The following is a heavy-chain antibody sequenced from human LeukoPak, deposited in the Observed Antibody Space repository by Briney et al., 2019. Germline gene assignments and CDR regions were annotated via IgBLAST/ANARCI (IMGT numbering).Heavy chain of an antibody. CDR1: GFTFSSYW. CDR2: IKQDGSEK. J-gene: IGHJ6*03. Sequence: GGSLRLSCAASGFTFSSYWMSWVRQAPGKGLEWVANIKQDGSEKYYVDSVKGRFTISRDNAKNSLYLQMNSLRAEDTAVYYCARDRGGGYYDFWSGYYMDVWGKGTTVTVSS. CDR3: ARDRGGGYYDFWSGYYMDV. V-gene: IGHV3-7*01. D-gene: IGHD3-3*01.